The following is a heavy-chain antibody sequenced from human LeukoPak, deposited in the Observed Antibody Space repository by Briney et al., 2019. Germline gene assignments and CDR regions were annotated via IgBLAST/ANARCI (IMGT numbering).Heavy chain of an antibody. CDR3: ARAYTATEDRYGMDV. D-gene: IGHD5-18*01. CDR1: GYTFASYG. Sequence: ASVKVSCKASGYTFASYGITWVRQAPGQGLEWMGWISSYNGNTNYAQNVQGRVTMTTDTSTNTVYMELRSLRSDDTAVYYCARAYTATEDRYGMDVWGQGTTVTVSS. CDR2: ISSYNGNT. J-gene: IGHJ6*02. V-gene: IGHV1-18*01.